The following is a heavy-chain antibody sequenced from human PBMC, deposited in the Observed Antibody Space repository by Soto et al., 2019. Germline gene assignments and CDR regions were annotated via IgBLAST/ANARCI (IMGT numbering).Heavy chain of an antibody. CDR3: ASGYYYYGMDV. CDR1: GGSISSYY. Sequence: SETLSLTCTVSGGSISSYYWSWIRQPPGKGLEWIGYIYYSGSTNYNPSLKSRVTISVDTSKNQFSLKLSSVTAADTAVYYCASGYYYYGMDVWGQGTTVTVSS. V-gene: IGHV4-59*08. CDR2: IYYSGST. J-gene: IGHJ6*02.